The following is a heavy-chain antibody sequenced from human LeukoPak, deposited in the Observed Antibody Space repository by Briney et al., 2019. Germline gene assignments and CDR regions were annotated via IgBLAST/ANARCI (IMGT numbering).Heavy chain of an antibody. J-gene: IGHJ4*02. V-gene: IGHV3-30*03. CDR2: ISYDGTTK. D-gene: IGHD3-10*01. CDR1: GFTFSSYG. Sequence: GGSLRLSCAASGFTFSSYGMHWVRQAPGKGLEWVAVISYDGTTKYYGDSVKGRFTISRDNSKNSLYLQMNSLRAEDTAVYYCARAMVRGAIGFDYWGQGTLVAVSS. CDR3: ARAMVRGAIGFDY.